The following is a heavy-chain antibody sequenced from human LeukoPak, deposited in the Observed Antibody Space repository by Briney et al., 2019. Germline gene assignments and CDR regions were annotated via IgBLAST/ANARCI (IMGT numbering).Heavy chain of an antibody. CDR3: ARDKLERYFDY. D-gene: IGHD1-1*01. J-gene: IGHJ4*02. CDR2: IKQDGSEK. V-gene: IGHV3-7*03. Sequence: GGSLRLSCAASGFMFSTYWVTWVRQAPGMGLEWVANIKQDGSEKFYVDSVKGRFTISRDNAKNSLYLQMNSLRAEDTAVYYCARDKLERYFDYWGQGTLVTVSS. CDR1: GFMFSTYW.